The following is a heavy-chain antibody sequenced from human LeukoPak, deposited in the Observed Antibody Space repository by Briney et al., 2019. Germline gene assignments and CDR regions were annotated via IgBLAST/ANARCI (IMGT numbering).Heavy chain of an antibody. Sequence: SETLSLTCTVSGGSISSSSYYWGWIRQPPGKGLEWNGSIYYSGSTYYNPSLKSRVTISVDTSKNQFSLKLSSVTAADTAVYYCARHDLPMVRGVIYYYYYYMDVWGKGTTVTVSS. CDR1: GGSISSSSYY. CDR2: IYYSGST. D-gene: IGHD3-10*01. V-gene: IGHV4-39*01. CDR3: ARHDLPMVRGVIYYYYYYMDV. J-gene: IGHJ6*03.